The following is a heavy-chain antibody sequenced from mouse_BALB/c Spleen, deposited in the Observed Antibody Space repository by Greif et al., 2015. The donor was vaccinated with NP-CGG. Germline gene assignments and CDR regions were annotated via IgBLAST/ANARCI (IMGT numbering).Heavy chain of an antibody. CDR2: MDTEIGET. V-gene: IGHV14-4*02. J-gene: IGHJ3*01. CDR1: GFNIKDYY. Sequence: VQLQQSGAELVRSGASVKLSCTASGFNIKDYYMRWVKQRPEQGLEWSGWMDTEIGETEYAPKVEGKATMTADTSPNTAYLQLSSLTPEDPAVSFCNADSGMACLGQGTLVTVSA. CDR3: NADSGMAC.